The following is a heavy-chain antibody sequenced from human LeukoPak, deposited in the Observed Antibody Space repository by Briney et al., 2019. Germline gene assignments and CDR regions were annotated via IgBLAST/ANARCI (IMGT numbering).Heavy chain of an antibody. V-gene: IGHV3-48*03. CDR2: ISSSGSTI. J-gene: IGHJ6*02. CDR3: AKSLQNSGYYYYGMDV. CDR1: GFTFSSYE. Sequence: PGGSLRLSCAASGFTFSSYEMNWVRQAPGKGLEWVSYISSSGSTIYYADSVKGRFTISRDNAKNSLYLQMNSLRAEDTAVYYCAKSLQNSGYYYYGMDVWGQGATVTVSS. D-gene: IGHD1-7*01.